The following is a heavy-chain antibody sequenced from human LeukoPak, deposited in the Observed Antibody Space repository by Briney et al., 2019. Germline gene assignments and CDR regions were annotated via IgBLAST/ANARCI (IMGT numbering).Heavy chain of an antibody. CDR1: GGSISSYY. D-gene: IGHD2-15*01. CDR3: ARGLVVVAATPYYYYYMDV. Sequence: SETLSLTCTVSGGSISSYYWSWIRQPPGKGLEWIGYIYYSGSTNYNPSLKSRVTISVDTSKSQFSLKLSSVTAADTAVYYCARGLVVVAATPYYYYYMDVWGKGTTVTVSS. CDR2: IYYSGST. V-gene: IGHV4-59*01. J-gene: IGHJ6*03.